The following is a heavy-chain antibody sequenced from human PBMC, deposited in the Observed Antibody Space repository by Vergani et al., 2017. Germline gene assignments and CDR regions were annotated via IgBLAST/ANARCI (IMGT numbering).Heavy chain of an antibody. J-gene: IGHJ4*02. V-gene: IGHV3-23*01. Sequence: EVQLLESGGGLVQPGGSLRLSCAASGFTFSSYAMSWVRQAPGKGLEWVSAISGSGGSTYYADSVKGRFTISRDNSKNTLYLQMNSRRAEDTAVYYCAKDGLGPSYCSSTSCGPHYFDYWGQGTLVTVSS. CDR1: GFTFSSYA. CDR2: ISGSGGST. D-gene: IGHD2-2*01. CDR3: AKDGLGPSYCSSTSCGPHYFDY.